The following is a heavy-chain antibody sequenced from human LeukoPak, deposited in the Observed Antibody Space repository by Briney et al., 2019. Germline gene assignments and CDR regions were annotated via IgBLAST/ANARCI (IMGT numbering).Heavy chain of an antibody. CDR1: EFTFSNYA. CDR2: ISGSGDNT. Sequence: GGSLRLSCAASEFTFSNYAMTWVRQAPGKGLEWVSVISGSGDNTYYADSVKGRFTISRDNSKNTLYLQMNSLRAEDTAVYYCAKALYHGLVKIFDYWGQGTLVTVSS. J-gene: IGHJ4*02. V-gene: IGHV3-23*01. CDR3: AKALYHGLVKIFDY. D-gene: IGHD5-24*01.